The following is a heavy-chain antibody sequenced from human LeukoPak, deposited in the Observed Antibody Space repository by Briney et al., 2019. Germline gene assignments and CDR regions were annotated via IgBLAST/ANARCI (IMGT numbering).Heavy chain of an antibody. CDR3: ARTHDSSGPGAFDI. V-gene: IGHV1-69*06. CDR2: IIPIFGTA. CDR1: GGTFSSYA. J-gene: IGHJ3*02. D-gene: IGHD3-22*01. Sequence: SVKVSCKASGGTFSSYAISWVRQAPGQGLEWMGGIIPIFGTANYAQKFQGRVTITADKSTSTAYMELSSLRSEDTAVYYCARTHDSSGPGAFDIWGQGTMVTVSS.